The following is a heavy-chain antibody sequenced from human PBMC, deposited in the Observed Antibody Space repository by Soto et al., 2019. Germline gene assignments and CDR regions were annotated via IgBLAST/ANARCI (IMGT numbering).Heavy chain of an antibody. CDR1: GVSFTSGDYY. J-gene: IGHJ5*02. Sequence: QVQLPESGPGLAETLSLPCTVSGVSFTSGDYYWNWIRQPPGKGLEWIGNIDYSGNTYYNPSLQSRPTISLDTTKNQCALKLSSVTAADTAVYYGASSGVASMNWFDPWGQGTLVTVSS. CDR3: ASSGVASMNWFDP. V-gene: IGHV4-30-4*01. D-gene: IGHD3-3*01. CDR2: IDYSGNT.